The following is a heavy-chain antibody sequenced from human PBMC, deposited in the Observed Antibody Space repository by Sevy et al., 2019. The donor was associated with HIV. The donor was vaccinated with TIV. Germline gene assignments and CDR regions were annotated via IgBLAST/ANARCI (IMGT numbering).Heavy chain of an antibody. Sequence: GGSLRLSCAASGFTFSNAWMNWVRQAPGKGLEWVGRIKSKTDGGTTDYAAPVKGRFTISRDDSKNTLYLQMNSLKTEDTAVYYCTTDRLSTYYYDSTGYYPHWNDYWGHGTLVTLSS. CDR3: TTDRLSTYYYDSTGYYPHWNDY. D-gene: IGHD3-22*01. V-gene: IGHV3-15*07. J-gene: IGHJ4*01. CDR2: IKSKTDGGTT. CDR1: GFTFSNAW.